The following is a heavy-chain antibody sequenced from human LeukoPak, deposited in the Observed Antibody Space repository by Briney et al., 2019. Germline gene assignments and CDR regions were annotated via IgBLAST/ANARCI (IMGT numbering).Heavy chain of an antibody. J-gene: IGHJ4*02. Sequence: SETLSLTCTVSGGSLSSYYWSWIRQPPGKGLEWNGYIYYSGSTNYNPSLKSRVTISVDTSKNQFSLKLSSVTAADTAVYYCARWSARAYYDFWSGYYAPGFDYWGQGTLVTVSS. CDR2: IYYSGST. CDR3: ARWSARAYYDFWSGYYAPGFDY. D-gene: IGHD3-3*01. CDR1: GGSLSSYY. V-gene: IGHV4-59*08.